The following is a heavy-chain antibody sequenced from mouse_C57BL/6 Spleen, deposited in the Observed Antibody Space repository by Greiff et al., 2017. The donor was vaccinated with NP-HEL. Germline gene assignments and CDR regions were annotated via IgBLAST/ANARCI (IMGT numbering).Heavy chain of an antibody. CDR2: IHPNSGST. J-gene: IGHJ2*01. CDR3: ARSGGTGYFDY. V-gene: IGHV1-64*01. D-gene: IGHD4-1*01. CDR1: GYTFTSYW. Sequence: QAQLQQPGAELVKPGASVKLSCKASGYTFTSYWMHWVKQRPGQGLEWIGMIHPNSGSTNYNEKFKSKATLTVDKSSSTAYMQLSSLTSEDSAVYYCARSGGTGYFDYWGQGTTLTVSS.